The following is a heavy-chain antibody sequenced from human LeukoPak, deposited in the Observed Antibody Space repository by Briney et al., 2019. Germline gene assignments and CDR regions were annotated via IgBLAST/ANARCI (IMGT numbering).Heavy chain of an antibody. CDR1: GFSLNTSGVG. CDR2: IYWDDDK. CDR3: AHRGPGGLYVLFDY. D-gene: IGHD2-2*02. J-gene: IGHJ4*02. V-gene: IGHV2-5*02. Sequence: SGPTLVNPTQTLTLTCTFSGFSLNTSGVGVGWIRQPPGKALEWLALIYWDDDKRYSPSLKSRLTITKDTSKNQVVLTMTNMDPVDTATYYCAHRGPGGLYVLFDYWGQGTLVTVSS.